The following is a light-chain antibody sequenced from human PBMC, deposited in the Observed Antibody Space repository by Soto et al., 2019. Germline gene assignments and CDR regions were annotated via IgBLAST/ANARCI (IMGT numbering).Light chain of an antibody. Sequence: EILLTQSLGTPSLSPGERATLSCRASQSVSSSYLAWYQQNPGQAPRLLIYGASSRATGIPDRFSGSGSGTDFTLPISRLEPEDFAVYYCQQYGSSLFTFGPGTKVDSK. J-gene: IGKJ3*01. CDR2: GAS. V-gene: IGKV3-20*01. CDR3: QQYGSSLFT. CDR1: QSVSSSY.